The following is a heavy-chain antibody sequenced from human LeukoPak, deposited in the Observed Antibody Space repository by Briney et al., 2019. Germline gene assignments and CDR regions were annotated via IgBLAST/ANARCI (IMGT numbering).Heavy chain of an antibody. Sequence: GGSLRLSCAASGLTFRSYAMNWVRQAPGKGLEWVSAISGSGGSTYYADSVKGRFTISRDNSKNTLYLQMNSLRAEDTAVYYCSSPKREPDYYYYMDVWGKGTTVTVSS. D-gene: IGHD6-13*01. CDR1: GLTFRSYA. CDR2: ISGSGGST. J-gene: IGHJ6*03. CDR3: SSPKREPDYYYYMDV. V-gene: IGHV3-23*01.